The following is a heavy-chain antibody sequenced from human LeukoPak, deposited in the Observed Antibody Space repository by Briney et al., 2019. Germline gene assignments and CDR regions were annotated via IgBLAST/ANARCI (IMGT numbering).Heavy chain of an antibody. CDR3: ARKRTGQRWDFDY. J-gene: IGHJ4*02. D-gene: IGHD1-26*01. CDR1: GGSISSSNW. CDR2: IYHSGGT. V-gene: IGHV4-4*02. Sequence: PSGTLSLTCAVSGGSISSSNWWSWVRQPPGKGLEWIGEIYHSGGTNYNPSLKSRVTISVDTSKNQFSLKLSSVTAADTAVYYCARKRTGQRWDFDYWGQGTLVTVSS.